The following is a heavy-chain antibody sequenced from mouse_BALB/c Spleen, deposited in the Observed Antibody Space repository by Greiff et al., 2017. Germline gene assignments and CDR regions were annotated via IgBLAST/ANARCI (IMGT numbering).Heavy chain of an antibody. J-gene: IGHJ3*01. D-gene: IGHD2-4*01. CDR3: TREGYDYEAWFAY. Sequence: LQQPGSELVRPGASVKLSCKASGYTFTSYWMHWVKQRPGQGLEWIGNIYPGSGSTNYDEKFKSKATLTVDTSSSTAYMQLSSLTSEDSAVYYCTREGYDYEAWFAYWGQGTLVTVSA. CDR2: IYPGSGST. V-gene: IGHV1S22*01. CDR1: GYTFTSYW.